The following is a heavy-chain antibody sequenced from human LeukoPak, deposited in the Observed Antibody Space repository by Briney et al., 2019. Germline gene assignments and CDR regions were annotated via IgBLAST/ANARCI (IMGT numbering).Heavy chain of an antibody. CDR3: AKDAGATGIDYYYYYMDV. J-gene: IGHJ6*03. CDR2: ISGSGGGT. CDR1: GSAFSRYG. V-gene: IGHV3-23*01. D-gene: IGHD1-26*01. Sequence: PGGSLRLSCEASGSAFSRYGMNWVRQAPGKGLEWVAWISGSGGGTSYVDSVKGRFTISRDNSNNMVYLQMNSLRAEDTAIYYCAKDAGATGIDYYYYYMDVWGKGTTVTISS.